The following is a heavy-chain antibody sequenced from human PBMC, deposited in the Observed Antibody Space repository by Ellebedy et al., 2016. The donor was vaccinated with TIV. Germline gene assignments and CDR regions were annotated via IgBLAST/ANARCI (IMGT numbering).Heavy chain of an antibody. Sequence: SETLSLXXGVSGGSISSYYWSWIRQPPGKGLEWIGYIYYSGGTDYNPSLKSRVTISVDTSKNQFSLKLRSVTAADTAVYYCAREWPHSGSSWYGPFDYWGQGTLVTVSS. D-gene: IGHD6-13*01. J-gene: IGHJ4*02. CDR3: AREWPHSGSSWYGPFDY. CDR1: GGSISSYY. CDR2: IYYSGGT. V-gene: IGHV4-59*01.